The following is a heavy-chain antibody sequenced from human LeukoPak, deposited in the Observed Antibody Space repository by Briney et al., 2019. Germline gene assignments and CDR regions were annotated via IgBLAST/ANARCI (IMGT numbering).Heavy chain of an antibody. D-gene: IGHD2-21*01. Sequence: PGGSLRLSCAASGFIFADYAMHWVRQAPGKGLEWVALIRYDGSNKYYADSVKGRFTISRDNSKNTLYLQTNSLRAEDTAVYYCAKVWEAYCAGDCYSAFDYWGQGTLVTVSS. CDR3: AKVWEAYCAGDCYSAFDY. CDR1: GFIFADYA. CDR2: IRYDGSNK. J-gene: IGHJ4*02. V-gene: IGHV3-30*02.